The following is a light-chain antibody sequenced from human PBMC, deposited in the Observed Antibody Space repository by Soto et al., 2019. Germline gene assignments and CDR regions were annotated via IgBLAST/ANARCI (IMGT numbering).Light chain of an antibody. CDR2: LGS. J-gene: IGKJ2*01. V-gene: IGKV2-28*01. CDR3: MQGLESRT. CDR1: QSLLENNGYNH. Sequence: IVMTQSPLSLSVTPGEPASISCRSSQSLLENNGYNHLDWYLQKPGQSPQLLIYLGSNRASGVPDRFSGSESGTDFTLKISRVEAEDVGVYYCMQGLESRTFGQGTKLEIK.